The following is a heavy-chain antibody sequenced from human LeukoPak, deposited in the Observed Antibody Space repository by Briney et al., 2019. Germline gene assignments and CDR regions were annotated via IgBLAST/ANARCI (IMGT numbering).Heavy chain of an antibody. J-gene: IGHJ5*02. V-gene: IGHV4-39*07. CDR2: IYYSGST. CDR1: GGSISSSSYY. CDR3: ARDGVPEGNWFDP. D-gene: IGHD1-1*01. Sequence: PSETLSLTCTVSGGSISSSSYYWGWIRQPPGKGLEWIGSIYYSGSTYYNPSLKSRVTISVDTSKNQFSLKLSSVTAADTAVYYCARDGVPEGNWFDPWGQGTLVTVSS.